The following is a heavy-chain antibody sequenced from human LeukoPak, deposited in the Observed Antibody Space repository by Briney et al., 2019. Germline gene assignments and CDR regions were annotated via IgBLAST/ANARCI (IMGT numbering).Heavy chain of an antibody. V-gene: IGHV3-9*01. CDR3: AKGGAAGKFPADY. D-gene: IGHD6-13*01. J-gene: IGHJ4*02. CDR2: ISWNSGSI. Sequence: GGSLRLSCAASGFTFDDYAMHWVRQAPGKGLEWVSGISWNSGSIGYADSVKGRFTISRDNAKNSLYLQMNSLRAEDTALYYCAKGGAAGKFPADYRGQGTLVTVSS. CDR1: GFTFDDYA.